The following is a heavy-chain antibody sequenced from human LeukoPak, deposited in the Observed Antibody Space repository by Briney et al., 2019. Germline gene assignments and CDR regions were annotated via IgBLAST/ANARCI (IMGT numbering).Heavy chain of an antibody. J-gene: IGHJ4*02. CDR2: MYYSGST. CDR3: ARTPATTWTNHFDY. CDR1: GGSISTCY. Sequence: SETLSLTCTVYGGSISTCYWSWLRQSPGKGLEWLGYMYYSGSTNYNPSLKSRVTISVDTSKNESSLKLSSVTAADTAVYYCARTPATTWTNHFDYWGQGTLVTVSS. V-gene: IGHV4-59*01. D-gene: IGHD4-17*01.